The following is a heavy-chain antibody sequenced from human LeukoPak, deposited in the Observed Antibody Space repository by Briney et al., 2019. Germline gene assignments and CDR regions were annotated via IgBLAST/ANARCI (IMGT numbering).Heavy chain of an antibody. CDR3: AQIRPSTYYDSSGSFDY. Sequence: SETLSLTCTLSGGSISSDYWSWIRQPPGKGLEWIGYIYYTGSTHYNPSLKSRVTISLGTSKNQFSLKPSSVTAADTAVYYCAQIRPSTYYDSSGSFDYWGQGTLVTVSS. V-gene: IGHV4-59*08. J-gene: IGHJ4*02. D-gene: IGHD3-22*01. CDR1: GGSISSDY. CDR2: IYYTGST.